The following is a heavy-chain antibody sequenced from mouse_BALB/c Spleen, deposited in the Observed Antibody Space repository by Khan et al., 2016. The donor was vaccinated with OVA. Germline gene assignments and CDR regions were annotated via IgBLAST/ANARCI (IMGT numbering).Heavy chain of an antibody. Sequence: EVQLQESGPGLVKPSQSLSLTCTVTGYSITSGYGWNWIRQFPGNKLEWMGYISNSGSTNYNPYLKSRISFTRDKSKNQVFLQLNSVTTEDTATDYCARTARITYWGQGTTLTVSA. J-gene: IGHJ2*01. CDR1: GYSITSGYG. CDR2: ISNSGST. D-gene: IGHD1-2*01. CDR3: ARTARITY. V-gene: IGHV3-2*02.